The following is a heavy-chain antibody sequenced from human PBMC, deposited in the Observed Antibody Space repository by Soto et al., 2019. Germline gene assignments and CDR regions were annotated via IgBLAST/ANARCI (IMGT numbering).Heavy chain of an antibody. CDR1: GGSFSGYY. CDR2: INHSGST. D-gene: IGHD2-2*02. Sequence: QVQLQQWGAGLLKPSETLSLTCAVYGGSFSGYYWSWIRQPPGKGLEWIGEINHSGSTNYNPSLKSRVTISVDTSKNQFSLKLSSVTAADTAVYYCARGYCSSTSCYKIFRPGWYFDLWGRGTLVTVSS. J-gene: IGHJ2*01. V-gene: IGHV4-34*01. CDR3: ARGYCSSTSCYKIFRPGWYFDL.